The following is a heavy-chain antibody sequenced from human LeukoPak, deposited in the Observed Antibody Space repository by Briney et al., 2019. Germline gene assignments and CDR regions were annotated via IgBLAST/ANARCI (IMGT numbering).Heavy chain of an antibody. D-gene: IGHD3-9*01. CDR1: GGSFSGYY. CDR3: ARPSLVLRYFDWFSGDDAFDI. V-gene: IGHV4-34*01. Sequence: SETLSLTCAVYGGSFSGYYWSWIRQPPGNGLEWIGEINHSGSTNYNPSLKSRVTISVDTSKNQFSLKLSSVTAADTAVYYCARPSLVLRYFDWFSGDDAFDIWGQGTMVTVSS. CDR2: INHSGST. J-gene: IGHJ3*02.